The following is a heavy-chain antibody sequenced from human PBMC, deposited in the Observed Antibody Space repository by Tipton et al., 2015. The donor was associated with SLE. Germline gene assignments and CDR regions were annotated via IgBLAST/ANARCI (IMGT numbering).Heavy chain of an antibody. V-gene: IGHV3-9*01. D-gene: IGHD3-22*01. Sequence: SLRLSCAASGFTFDDYAMHWVRQAPGKGLEWVSGISWNSGTIGYADSVKGRFTISRDNAKNSLYLQMNSLRAEDTAVYYCARDPDLDYYDSSGYSPLDYWGQGTLVTVSS. CDR1: GFTFDDYA. J-gene: IGHJ4*02. CDR3: ARDPDLDYYDSSGYSPLDY. CDR2: ISWNSGTI.